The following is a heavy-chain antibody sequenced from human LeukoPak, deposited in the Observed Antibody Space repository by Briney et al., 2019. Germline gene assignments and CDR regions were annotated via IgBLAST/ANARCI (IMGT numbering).Heavy chain of an antibody. Sequence: GSLRLSCAASGFTFSSYWMSWVRQAPGKGLEWVANIKQDGSIKYYVDSVKGRFTISRDNTKNSLFLQMNSLRAEDAAVYYCARGPVFWPTDAFDIWGQGTMVTVSS. CDR1: GFTFSSYW. D-gene: IGHD3-9*01. V-gene: IGHV3-7*01. CDR2: IKQDGSIK. CDR3: ARGPVFWPTDAFDI. J-gene: IGHJ3*02.